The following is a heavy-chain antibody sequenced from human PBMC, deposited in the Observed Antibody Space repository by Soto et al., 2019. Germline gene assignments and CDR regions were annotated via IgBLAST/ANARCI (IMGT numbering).Heavy chain of an antibody. D-gene: IGHD1-7*01. J-gene: IGHJ4*02. CDR2: FNPEDGEV. Sequence: QVQLVQSGAEVKRPGASVMVSCQIPGHTLTELSIHWVRQAPGQGLEGVGGFNPEDGEVLSSQSLQGRVTFTQHTVTATVYMELSSLTSDDTAVYYCATPTALRGTIITNINFDYWGQGTLVTVSS. CDR1: GHTLTELS. CDR3: ATPTALRGTIITNINFDY. V-gene: IGHV1-24*01.